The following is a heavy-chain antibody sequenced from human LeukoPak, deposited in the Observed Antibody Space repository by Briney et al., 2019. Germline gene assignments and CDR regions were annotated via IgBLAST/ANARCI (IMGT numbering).Heavy chain of an antibody. J-gene: IGHJ4*02. CDR3: ARDSGYYYRYFDY. CDR1: GGTFSSYA. Sequence: GASVKVSCKASGGTFSSYAISWVRQAPGQGLEWMGGIIPIFGTANYAQKFQGRVTITADESTSTAYVELSSLRSEDTAVYYCARDSGYYYRYFDYWGQGTLVTVSS. CDR2: IIPIFGTA. V-gene: IGHV1-69*13. D-gene: IGHD3-22*01.